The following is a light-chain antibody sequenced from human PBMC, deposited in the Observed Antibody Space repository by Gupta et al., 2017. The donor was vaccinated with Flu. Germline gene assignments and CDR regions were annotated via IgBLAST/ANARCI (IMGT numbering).Light chain of an antibody. Sequence: SVLTQPPSASGTAGQRVTISCSGSSSNTGSNYVYWYQQLPGTAPKLLIYRNDQRPSGVPDRFSGSKSGTSASLAISGLRSEDEADYYCAAWDDSLRGRVFGGGTKLPS. V-gene: IGLV1-47*01. CDR3: AAWDDSLRGRV. CDR2: RND. J-gene: IGLJ3*02. CDR1: SSNTGSNY.